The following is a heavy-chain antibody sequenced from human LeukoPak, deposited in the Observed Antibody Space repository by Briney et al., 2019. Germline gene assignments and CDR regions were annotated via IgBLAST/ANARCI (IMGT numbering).Heavy chain of an antibody. D-gene: IGHD5-12*01. J-gene: IGHJ4*02. CDR3: ARQDSGYDSYFDY. CDR2: IYPGDSHT. CDR1: GYRFTTYW. Sequence: GESLKISCKGSGYRFTTYWIGWVRQMPGKGLEWMGIIYPGDSHTRYSPSFQGQVIVSADKSICTAYLQWSSLKASDTAMYYCARQDSGYDSYFDYWGQGTLVTVSS. V-gene: IGHV5-51*01.